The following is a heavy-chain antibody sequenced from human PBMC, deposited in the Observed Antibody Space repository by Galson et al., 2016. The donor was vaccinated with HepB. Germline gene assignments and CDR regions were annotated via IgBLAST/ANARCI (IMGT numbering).Heavy chain of an antibody. CDR3: VRDSGSGIPGTNINF. CDR2: ISFDSRST. D-gene: IGHD1-20*01. Sequence: SLRLSCAASGFTFTEYYMTWIRQAPGKGLEWVSSISFDSRSTYYADSVKGRFTISRDNAKKSLYLQMSSLRAEDTAFYYCVRDSGSGIPGTNINFWGQGILVTVSS. J-gene: IGHJ4*02. CDR1: GFTFTEYY. V-gene: IGHV3-11*05.